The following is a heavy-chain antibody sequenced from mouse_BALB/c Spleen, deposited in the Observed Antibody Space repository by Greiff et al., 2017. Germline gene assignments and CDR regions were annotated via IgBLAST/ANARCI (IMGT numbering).Heavy chain of an antibody. V-gene: IGHV14-3*02. J-gene: IGHJ4*01. D-gene: IGHD1-1*01. CDR1: GFNIKDTY. CDR3: ARGGVYYDGYYYAMDY. Sequence: VQLQQSGAELVKPGASVKLSCTASGFNIKDTYMHWVKQRPEQGLEWIGRIDPANGNTKYDPKFQGKATITADTSSNTAYLQLSSLTSEDTAVYYCARGGVYYDGYYYAMDYWGQGTSVTVSS. CDR2: IDPANGNT.